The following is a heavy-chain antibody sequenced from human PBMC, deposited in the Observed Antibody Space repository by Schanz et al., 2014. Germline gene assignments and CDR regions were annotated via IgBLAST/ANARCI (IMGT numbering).Heavy chain of an antibody. CDR1: GYTTFTDYY. D-gene: IGHD6-19*01. V-gene: IGHV1-2*04. J-gene: IGHJ2*01. CDR3: ARLSVTGRPHVNYWYFDL. Sequence: QVQLVQSGAEVKKPGASVKVSCKASGYTTFTDYYIHWVRQAPGQGLEWMGWINPNSGDTNYAQKLQRWVTMTSDTSISTAYMEVSRLKSDDTAVYYCARLSVTGRPHVNYWYFDLWGRGTLVTVSS. CDR2: INPNSGDT.